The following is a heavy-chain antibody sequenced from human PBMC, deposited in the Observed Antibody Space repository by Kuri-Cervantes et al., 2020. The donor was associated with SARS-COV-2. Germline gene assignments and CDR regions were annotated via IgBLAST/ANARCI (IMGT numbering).Heavy chain of an antibody. CDR1: RGALSSGGYC. J-gene: IGHJ4*02. CDR3: AREVDGNYPEPFDY. CDR2: IYYTGNT. D-gene: IGHD1-7*01. V-gene: IGHV4-31*03. Sequence: LSSTYTVSRGALSSGGYCSSLIRQHPGKGLEWIGYIYYTGNTYYNPSLKSRVTISVDTSKNQFSLRLRFVTAADTAVYYCAREVDGNYPEPFDYWGQGTLVTVSS.